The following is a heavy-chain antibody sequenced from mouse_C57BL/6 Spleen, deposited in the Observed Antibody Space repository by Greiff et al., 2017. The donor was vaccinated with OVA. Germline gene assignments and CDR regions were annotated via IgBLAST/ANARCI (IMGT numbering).Heavy chain of an antibody. D-gene: IGHD1-1*01. Sequence: QVQLQQPGAELVMPGASVKLSCKASGYTFTSYWMHWVKQRPGQGLEWIGEIDPSDSYTNYNQKFKGKSTLTVDKSSSKAYMQLSSLTSEDSAVYYCARRGYGSSYDYYAMDYWGQGTSVTVSS. J-gene: IGHJ4*01. CDR1: GYTFTSYW. CDR2: IDPSDSYT. V-gene: IGHV1-69*01. CDR3: ARRGYGSSYDYYAMDY.